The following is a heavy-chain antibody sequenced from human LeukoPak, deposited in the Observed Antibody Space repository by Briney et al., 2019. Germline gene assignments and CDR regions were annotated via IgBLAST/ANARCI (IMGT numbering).Heavy chain of an antibody. CDR2: IYYSGST. Sequence: SETLSLTCTVSGGSIIIDYWSWIRQPPGEGLEWIGYIYYSGSTNSNPSRKSGVTFSVDTSKNQFSLKLTSVASADTPVYYCARGGTYYYDSSGLFDYWGQGTLVSVSS. J-gene: IGHJ4*02. V-gene: IGHV4-59*01. D-gene: IGHD3-22*01. CDR3: ARGGTYYYDSSGLFDY. CDR1: GGSIIIDY.